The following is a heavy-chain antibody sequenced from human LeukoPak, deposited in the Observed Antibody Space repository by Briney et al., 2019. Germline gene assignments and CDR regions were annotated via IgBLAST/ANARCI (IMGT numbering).Heavy chain of an antibody. J-gene: IGHJ4*02. CDR2: IYYSGST. Sequence: PSETLSLTCTVSGGSISSNNYYWGWIRQPPGKGLEWIGSIYYSGSTYYNPSLKSRVTISVDTSKNQFSLKLSSVAAADTAVYYCAGTPFSSMILVPFDYLGQGTLVTDSS. V-gene: IGHV4-39*01. D-gene: IGHD3-22*01. CDR3: AGTPFSSMILVPFDY. CDR1: GGSISSNNYY.